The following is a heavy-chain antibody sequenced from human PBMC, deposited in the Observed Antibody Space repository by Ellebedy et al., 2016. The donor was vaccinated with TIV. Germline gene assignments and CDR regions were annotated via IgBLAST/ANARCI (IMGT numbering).Heavy chain of an antibody. J-gene: IGHJ4*02. CDR2: ISGSGDGT. CDR3: AREIDSPDAYCSGESCYPDY. CDR1: GFTLSNHA. D-gene: IGHD2-15*01. Sequence: GGSLRLSCAVSGFTLSNHAMSWVRQAPGQGLEWVSAISGSGDGTRYADSVKGRFTISRDNSKNTQYLQMNSLRAEDTAVYYCAREIDSPDAYCSGESCYPDYWGQGTLVTVSS. V-gene: IGHV3-23*01.